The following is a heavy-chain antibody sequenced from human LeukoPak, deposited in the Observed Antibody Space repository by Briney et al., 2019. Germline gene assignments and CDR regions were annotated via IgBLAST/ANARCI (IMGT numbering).Heavy chain of an antibody. Sequence: SETLSLTCSVSGGSISSYYWSWIRQPPGKGLEWIGEVDHTGNTNYNPSLKSRVTISMDTFKNHFSLKLTSLTAADTALYYCATLRGTGWYFDYWGQGNLVSVSS. D-gene: IGHD6-19*01. V-gene: IGHV4-34*01. CDR1: GGSISSYY. J-gene: IGHJ4*02. CDR3: ATLRGTGWYFDY. CDR2: VDHTGNT.